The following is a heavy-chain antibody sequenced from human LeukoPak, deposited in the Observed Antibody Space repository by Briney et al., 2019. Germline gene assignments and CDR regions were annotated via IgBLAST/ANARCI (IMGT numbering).Heavy chain of an antibody. CDR2: ISSSGSTI. CDR3: AELGITMIGGV. CDR1: RFTFSSYE. V-gene: IGHV3-48*03. J-gene: IGHJ6*04. D-gene: IGHD3-10*02. Sequence: GGSLRLSCAASRFTFSSYEINWVRQAPGKALEGVLYISSSGSTIYYADSVKGRFTISRDNAKNSLYLQMNSLRAEDTAVYYCAELGITMIGGVWGKGTTVTISS.